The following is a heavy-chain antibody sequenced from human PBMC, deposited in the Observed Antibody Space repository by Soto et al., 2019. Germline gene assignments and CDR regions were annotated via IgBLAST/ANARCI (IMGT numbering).Heavy chain of an antibody. CDR2: IRTYNGNS. D-gene: IGHD3-16*01. Sequence: QVQLVQSGAEVKKPGASVKVSCKASGYSFTSLGISWVRQAPGQGPEWMGWIRTYNGNSWYAENLQGSVTMTTDTSTSTVYMELRSLRFADTAVYYCARGDYGDYWGQATLITVSS. CDR3: ARGDYGDY. CDR1: GYSFTSLG. V-gene: IGHV1-18*01. J-gene: IGHJ4*02.